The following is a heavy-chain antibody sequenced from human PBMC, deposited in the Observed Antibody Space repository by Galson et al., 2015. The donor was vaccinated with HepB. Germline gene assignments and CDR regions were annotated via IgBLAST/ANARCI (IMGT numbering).Heavy chain of an antibody. J-gene: IGHJ3*02. D-gene: IGHD4-23*01. V-gene: IGHV1-69*01. CDR1: GGTFSSYA. CDR3: ARVVPEVPPPKTTVVTPGAFDI. CDR2: IIPIFGTA. Sequence: VKVSCKASGGTFSSYAISWVRQAPGQGLEWMGGIIPIFGTANYAQKFQGRVTITADESTSTAYMELSSLRSEDTAVYCCARVVPEVPPPKTTVVTPGAFDIWGQGTMVTVSS.